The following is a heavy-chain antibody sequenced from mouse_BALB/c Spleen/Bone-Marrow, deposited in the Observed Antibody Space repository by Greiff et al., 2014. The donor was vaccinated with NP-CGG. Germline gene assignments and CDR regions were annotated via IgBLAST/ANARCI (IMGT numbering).Heavy chain of an antibody. CDR1: GFNIKDTY. V-gene: IGHV14-3*02. CDR3: ARNYGYGKSFAY. CDR2: IDPANGNT. J-gene: IGHJ3*01. Sequence: LVESGAELVKPGASVKLSCTASGFNIKDTYMHWVKQRPEQGLEWIGRIDPANGNTKYDPKFQGKATITADTSPNTAYLQLSSLTSEDTAVYYCARNYGYGKSFAYWGQGTLVTVSA. D-gene: IGHD2-2*01.